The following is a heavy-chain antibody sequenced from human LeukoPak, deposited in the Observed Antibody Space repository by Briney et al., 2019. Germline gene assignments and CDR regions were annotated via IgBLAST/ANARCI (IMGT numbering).Heavy chain of an antibody. Sequence: PSDTLSLTCTVSGGSISSYYWSWIRQPAGKGLEWIGRIYTSGSNNYNPSLKSRVTMSVDTSKNQFSLKLSSVTAADTAVYYSARGLEVYGDSSPKFDYWGQGTLVTVSS. CDR2: IYTSGSN. V-gene: IGHV4-4*07. J-gene: IGHJ4*02. D-gene: IGHD2-21*02. CDR3: ARGLEVYGDSSPKFDY. CDR1: GGSISSYY.